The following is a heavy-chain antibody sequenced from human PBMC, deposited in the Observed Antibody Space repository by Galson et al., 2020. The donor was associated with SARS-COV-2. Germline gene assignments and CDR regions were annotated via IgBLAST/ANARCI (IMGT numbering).Heavy chain of an antibody. J-gene: IGHJ4*02. Sequence: SETLSLTCAVYGGSFSGYYWSWIRQPPGKGLEWIGEINHSGSTNYNPSLKSRVTISVDTSKNQFSLKLSSVTAADTAVYYCARGRRGGNLDYWGQGTLVTVSS. V-gene: IGHV4-34*01. CDR1: GGSFSGYY. CDR2: INHSGST. D-gene: IGHD2-15*01. CDR3: ARGRRGGNLDY.